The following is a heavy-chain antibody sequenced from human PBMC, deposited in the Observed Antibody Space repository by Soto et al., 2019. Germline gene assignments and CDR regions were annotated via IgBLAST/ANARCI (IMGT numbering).Heavy chain of an antibody. V-gene: IGHV4-59*01. Sequence: SETLSLTCTVSGVSISSYYWSWIRQPPGKGLEWIGYIYYSGSTNYNPSLKSRVTISVDTSKNQFSLKLSSVTAADTAVYYCARDFNGMDVWGQGTTVTVSS. J-gene: IGHJ6*02. CDR2: IYYSGST. CDR3: ARDFNGMDV. CDR1: GVSISSYY.